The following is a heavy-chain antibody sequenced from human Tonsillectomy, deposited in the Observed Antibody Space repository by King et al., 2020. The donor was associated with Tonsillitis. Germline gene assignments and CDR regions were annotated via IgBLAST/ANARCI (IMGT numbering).Heavy chain of an antibody. CDR3: ARIGRIAAGGAYYYYGMDV. V-gene: IGHV4-39*07. CDR1: GGSISSSSYY. CDR2: IYYSGST. Sequence: QLQESGPGLVKPSETLSLTCTVSGGSISSSSYYWGWIRQPPGKGLEWIGSIYYSGSTYYNPSLKSRVTISVDTSKNQFSLKLSSVTAADTAVYYCARIGRIAAGGAYYYYGMDVWGQGAPVTVSS. D-gene: IGHD6-25*01. J-gene: IGHJ6*02.